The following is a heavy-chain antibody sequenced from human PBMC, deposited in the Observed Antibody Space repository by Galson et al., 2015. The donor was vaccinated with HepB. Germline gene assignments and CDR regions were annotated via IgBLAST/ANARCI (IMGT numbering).Heavy chain of an antibody. J-gene: IGHJ4*02. CDR1: GFTFSNYA. Sequence: SLRLSCAASGFTFSNYAMSWIRQAPGKGLESVSGISGGGGSTYYADSVKGRFTISRDNSKNTLYLQMNSLRAEDTAVYYCAKDLGFRYYDNSGYIFDYWGQGTLVTVSS. V-gene: IGHV3-23*01. D-gene: IGHD3-22*01. CDR2: ISGGGGST. CDR3: AKDLGFRYYDNSGYIFDY.